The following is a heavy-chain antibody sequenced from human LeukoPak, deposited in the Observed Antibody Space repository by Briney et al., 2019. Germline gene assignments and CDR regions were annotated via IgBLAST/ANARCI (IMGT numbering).Heavy chain of an antibody. CDR3: AGGYSYGRFDY. Sequence: GGSVRVSCKASGYTFTSYGISWVRQAPGQGLEWMGWISAFNGNTNYAQKLQGRVTMTTDTSTSTAYMELRSLRSDDTAVYYCAGGYSYGRFDYWGQGTLVTVSS. D-gene: IGHD5-18*01. V-gene: IGHV1-18*01. J-gene: IGHJ4*02. CDR1: GYTFTSYG. CDR2: ISAFNGNT.